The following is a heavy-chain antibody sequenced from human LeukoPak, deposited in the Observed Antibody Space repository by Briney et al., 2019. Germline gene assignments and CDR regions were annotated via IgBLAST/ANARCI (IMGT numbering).Heavy chain of an antibody. CDR1: GFTFSIYA. CDR3: AKDRPNYYGSNGHYYRRDGDY. D-gene: IGHD3-22*01. CDR2: ITSSGDGT. J-gene: IGHJ4*02. V-gene: IGHV3-23*01. Sequence: GGSLRLSCAASGFTFSIYAMSWVRQAPGKGLQWVSSITSSGDGTDFADSVKGRFTISRDNSENMLYRQMNSMRVEDTAVYFCAKDRPNYYGSNGHYYRRDGDYWGQGTLVTVSS.